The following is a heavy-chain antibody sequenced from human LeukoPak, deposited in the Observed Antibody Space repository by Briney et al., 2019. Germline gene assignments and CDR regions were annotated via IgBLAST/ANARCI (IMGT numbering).Heavy chain of an antibody. Sequence: PSETLSLTCTVSGGSISSYYWSWIRQPPGKGLEWIGYIYYSGSTNYNPSLKSRVTISVDTSKNQFSLKLSSVTAADTAVYYCARDRGAYYYGSGSYSPDVFDIWGQGTMVTVSS. D-gene: IGHD3-10*01. V-gene: IGHV4-59*12. CDR1: GGSISSYY. CDR2: IYYSGST. J-gene: IGHJ3*02. CDR3: ARDRGAYYYGSGSYSPDVFDI.